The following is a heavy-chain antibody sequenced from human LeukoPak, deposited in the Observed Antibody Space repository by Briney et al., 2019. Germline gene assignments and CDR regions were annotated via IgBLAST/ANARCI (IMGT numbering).Heavy chain of an antibody. D-gene: IGHD6-13*01. CDR2: INHSGST. J-gene: IGHJ3*02. CDR3: ARANQQLDAFDI. Sequence: KASETLSLTCAVYGGSFSGYYWSWIRQPPGKGLEWIGEINHSGSTNYNPSLKSRVTISVDASKNQSSLKLSSVTAADTAVYYCARANQQLDAFDIWGQGTMVTVSS. CDR1: GGSFSGYY. V-gene: IGHV4-34*01.